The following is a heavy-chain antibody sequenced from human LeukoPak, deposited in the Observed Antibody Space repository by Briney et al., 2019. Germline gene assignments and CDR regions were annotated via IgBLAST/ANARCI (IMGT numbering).Heavy chain of an antibody. J-gene: IGHJ4*02. V-gene: IGHV1-46*01. CDR1: GYTFTSYY. Sequence: GASVKVSCKASGYTFTSYYMHWVRQAPGQGLEWMGIINPSGGSTSYAQKSQGRVTMTRDTSTSTVYMELSSLRSEDTAVYYCARVVAGGSGSYAGFFYFDYWGQGTLVTVSS. CDR2: INPSGGST. D-gene: IGHD3-10*01. CDR3: ARVVAGGSGSYAGFFYFDY.